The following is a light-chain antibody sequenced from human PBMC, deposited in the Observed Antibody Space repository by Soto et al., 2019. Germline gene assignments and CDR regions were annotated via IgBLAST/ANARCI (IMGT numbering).Light chain of an antibody. Sequence: QSVLTQPPSASGSPGQSVTISCTGTSSDVGGYNYVSWYQQHPGKAPKVMIYEVSKRPSGVPDRFSGSKSGNTASLTVSGLQAEDEADYYCSSYGGRNNLLFGGGTKLPS. CDR2: EVS. J-gene: IGLJ2*01. CDR3: SSYGGRNNLL. V-gene: IGLV2-8*01. CDR1: SSDVGGYNY.